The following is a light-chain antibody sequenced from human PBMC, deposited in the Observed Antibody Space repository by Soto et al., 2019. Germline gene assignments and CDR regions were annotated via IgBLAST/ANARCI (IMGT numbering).Light chain of an antibody. Sequence: EIVLTQSPGTLSLSPGERATLSCRASQTISNTYLAWYRQKPGQAPRLLMYAASSRANGVPDRFSGSGSGTDFNLTISRLEPEDFAVYYCQQSSSSPITFVQGTRLDIK. CDR1: QTISNTY. CDR3: QQSSSSPIT. CDR2: AAS. J-gene: IGKJ5*01. V-gene: IGKV3-20*01.